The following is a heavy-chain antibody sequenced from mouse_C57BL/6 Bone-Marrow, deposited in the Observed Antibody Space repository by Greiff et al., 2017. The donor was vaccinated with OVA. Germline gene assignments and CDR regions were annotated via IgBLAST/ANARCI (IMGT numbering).Heavy chain of an antibody. Sequence: QVQLKQPGAELVRPGSSVKLSCKASGYTFTSYWMHWVKQRPIQGLEWIGNIDPSDSETHYNQKFKDKATLTVDKSSSTAYMQLSSLTSEDSAVYYCARRVELRVRGSDYFDDWGKGTTLTVSS. CDR3: ARRVELRVRGSDYFDD. CDR2: IDPSDSET. J-gene: IGHJ2*01. V-gene: IGHV1-52*01. D-gene: IGHD3-2*02. CDR1: GYTFTSYW.